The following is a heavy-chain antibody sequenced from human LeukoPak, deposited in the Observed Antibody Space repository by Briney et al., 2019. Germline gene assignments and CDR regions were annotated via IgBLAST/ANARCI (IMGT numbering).Heavy chain of an antibody. CDR3: ARGPYSSSWPNWFDP. CDR1: GGTFSSYA. Sequence: GASVKVSCKASGGTFSSYAISWVRQAPGQGLEWVGGIIPIFGTANYAQKFQGRVTITADESTSTAYMELSSLRSEDTAEYYCARGPYSSSWPNWFDPWGQGTLVTVSS. CDR2: IIPIFGTA. V-gene: IGHV1-69*13. J-gene: IGHJ5*02. D-gene: IGHD6-13*01.